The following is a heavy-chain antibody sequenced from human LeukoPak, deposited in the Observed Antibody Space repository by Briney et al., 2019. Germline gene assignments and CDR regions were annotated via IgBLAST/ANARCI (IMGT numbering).Heavy chain of an antibody. V-gene: IGHV1-69*13. D-gene: IGHD6-13*01. CDR1: GGTFSSYA. Sequence: PWASVKVSCKASGGTFSSYAISWVRQAPGQGLEWMGGIIPIFGTANYAQKFQGRVTITADESTSTAYMELSSLRSEDTAVYYCAVAGAAAGTSPSHYWGQGTLVTVSS. J-gene: IGHJ4*02. CDR3: AVAGAAAGTSPSHY. CDR2: IIPIFGTA.